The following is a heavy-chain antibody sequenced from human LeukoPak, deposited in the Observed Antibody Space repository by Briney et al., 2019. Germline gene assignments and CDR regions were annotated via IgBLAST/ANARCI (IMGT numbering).Heavy chain of an antibody. J-gene: IGHJ6*03. D-gene: IGHD1-14*01. CDR2: IYTSGST. Sequence: SETLSLTCTVSGGSISSGSYYWSWIRQPAGKGLEWIGRIYTSGSTNYNPSLKSRVTISVDTSKNQFSLKLSSATAADTAVYYCARILMARPGYYYYYYMDVWGKGTTVTVSS. CDR3: ARILMARPGYYYYYYMDV. CDR1: GGSISSGSYY. V-gene: IGHV4-61*02.